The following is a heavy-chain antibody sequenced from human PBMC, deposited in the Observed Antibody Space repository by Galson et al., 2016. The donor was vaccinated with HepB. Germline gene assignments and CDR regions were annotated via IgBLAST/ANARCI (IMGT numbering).Heavy chain of an antibody. J-gene: IGHJ6*02. CDR3: AKERRRAAGYYYYDMDV. CDR1: GFTFGDYA. Sequence: SLRLSCAASGFTFGDYAMHWVRQAPGKGLEWVSLISGDGGRTYNADSVKGRFTISRDNSKNSLYLQLKSLRTEDTALYYCAKERRRAAGYYYYDMDVWGQGTTVTVSS. CDR2: ISGDGGRT. D-gene: IGHD6-13*01. V-gene: IGHV3-43*02.